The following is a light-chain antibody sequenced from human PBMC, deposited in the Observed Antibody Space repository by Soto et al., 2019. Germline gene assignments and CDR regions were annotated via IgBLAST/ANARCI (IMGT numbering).Light chain of an antibody. Sequence: IQVTQSPSSLSASVGDRVTITCGASQSISSYLAWYQQKPGKAPKLLIYAASTLQSGVPSRFSGSGSGTDFTLTISCLQSEDFATYYCQQLNSYPLTFAGGTKV. J-gene: IGKJ4*01. CDR3: QQLNSYPLT. CDR2: AAS. CDR1: QSISSY. V-gene: IGKV1-9*01.